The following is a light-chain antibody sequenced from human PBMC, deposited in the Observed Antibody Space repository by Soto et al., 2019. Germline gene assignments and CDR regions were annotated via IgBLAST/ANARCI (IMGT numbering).Light chain of an antibody. CDR1: QTVRNNY. CDR2: DAS. CDR3: QQYDNSLIT. Sequence: LAESPGSRSLGAGEGATHFCRARQTVRNNYLAWYQQKPGQAPRLLIYDASSRATGLPDRFSGTGSETDFTLTISTLEPEDFAVYYCQQYDNSLITFGQGTRLEN. V-gene: IGKV3-20*01. J-gene: IGKJ5*01.